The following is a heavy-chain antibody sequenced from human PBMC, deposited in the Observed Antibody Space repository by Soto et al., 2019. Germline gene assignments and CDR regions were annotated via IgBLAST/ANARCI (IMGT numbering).Heavy chain of an antibody. CDR3: AREILPASPREFDY. CDR2: ISGFNGNT. Sequence: QVQLVQSGDEVKKPGASVKVSCKASGYTFTTYGITWVRQAPGQGLEWMGWISGFNGNTNYAQRFQGRVSMTTDTFTNKAYMELRSLRSDDTAVYYCAREILPASPREFDYWGQGTLVTVSS. V-gene: IGHV1-18*01. CDR1: GYTFTTYG. D-gene: IGHD2-15*01. J-gene: IGHJ4*02.